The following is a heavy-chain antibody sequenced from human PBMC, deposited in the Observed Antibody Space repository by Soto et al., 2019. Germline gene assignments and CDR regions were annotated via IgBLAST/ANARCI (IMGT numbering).Heavy chain of an antibody. V-gene: IGHV3-23*01. D-gene: IGHD3-10*01. CDR3: VKERYGSGSYPYFDY. Sequence: GGSLRLSCAASGFTFSTYAMNWVRQAPGKGLEWVSGISGSGDSTYYADSVKGRFIISRDNSKNTLYLQMDSLRAEDTATYYCVKERYGSGSYPYFDYWGQGTPVTVSS. CDR2: ISGSGDST. J-gene: IGHJ4*02. CDR1: GFTFSTYA.